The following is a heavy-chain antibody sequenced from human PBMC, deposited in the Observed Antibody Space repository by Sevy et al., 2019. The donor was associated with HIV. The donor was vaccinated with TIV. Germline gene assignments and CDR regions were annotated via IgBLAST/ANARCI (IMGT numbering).Heavy chain of an antibody. CDR3: ARAYYYDSSGYYYYGMDV. CDR2: ISAYNGNT. CDR1: GYTFTSYG. D-gene: IGHD3-22*01. V-gene: IGHV1-18*01. J-gene: IGHJ6*02. Sequence: ASVKVSCKASGYTFTSYGISWVRQAPGQGREWMGWISAYNGNTNYAQKLQGRVTMTTDTSTSTAYMELRSLRSDDTAVYYCARAYYYDSSGYYYYGMDVWGQGTTVTVSS.